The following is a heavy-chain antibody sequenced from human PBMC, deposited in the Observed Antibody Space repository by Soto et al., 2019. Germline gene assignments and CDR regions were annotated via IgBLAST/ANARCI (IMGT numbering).Heavy chain of an antibody. D-gene: IGHD3-9*01. Sequence: QVQLQESGPGLVKPSQTLSLTCSVSGASISRDDYYWSWIRQHPGKGLEWIAYIYSSGNSYYNPSLSSRVAISLDTSKNQFSLRLSFVTAADTGVYYCASALTGDYVGFDYWGQGTPATVSS. CDR2: IYSSGNS. J-gene: IGHJ4*02. V-gene: IGHV4-31*03. CDR1: GASISRDDYY. CDR3: ASALTGDYVGFDY.